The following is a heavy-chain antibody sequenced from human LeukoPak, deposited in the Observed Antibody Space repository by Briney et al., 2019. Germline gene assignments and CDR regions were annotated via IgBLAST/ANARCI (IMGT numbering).Heavy chain of an antibody. CDR1: GGSISSGDYY. D-gene: IGHD2-21*02. Sequence: SQTLSLTCTVSGGSISSGDYYWSWIRQPPGKGLGWIGYIYYSGTTYYNPSLKSRLTISLDTSKNHFSLKLSSVTAADTAVYYCARGEPGDSDAFDIWGQGTMVTVSS. V-gene: IGHV4-30-4*08. CDR3: ARGEPGDSDAFDI. CDR2: IYYSGTT. J-gene: IGHJ3*02.